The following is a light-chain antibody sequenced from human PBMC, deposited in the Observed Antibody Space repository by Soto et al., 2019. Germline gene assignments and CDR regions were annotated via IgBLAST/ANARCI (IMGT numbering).Light chain of an antibody. CDR1: QSVGTN. CDR2: GAS. Sequence: EIVMTQSPATLSVSPGERATLSCRASQSVGTNLAWYQQKAGQAPILLMYGASTRAAGVPARFSGSGSGTEFTLTISSLQSEDFAVYYCQQYNNWPPWTFGQGTKVDVK. V-gene: IGKV3-15*01. J-gene: IGKJ1*01. CDR3: QQYNNWPPWT.